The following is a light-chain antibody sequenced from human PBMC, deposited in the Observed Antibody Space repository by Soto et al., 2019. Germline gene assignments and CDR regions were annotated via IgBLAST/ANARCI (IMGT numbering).Light chain of an antibody. CDR1: QSVSVY. Sequence: EIVLTQSPATLSLSPGERATLSCTASQSVSVYLAWFQQKPGQAARLLIYDASNRATGIPARFSGSGSGTDFTLTISSLEPEDFAVYYCQQRYNWPPITFGQGTRLEIK. CDR3: QQRYNWPPIT. V-gene: IGKV3-11*01. CDR2: DAS. J-gene: IGKJ5*01.